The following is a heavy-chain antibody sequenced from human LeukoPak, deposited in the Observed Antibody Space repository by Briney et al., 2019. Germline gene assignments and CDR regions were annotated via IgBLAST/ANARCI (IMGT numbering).Heavy chain of an antibody. V-gene: IGHV3-21*01. J-gene: IGHJ4*02. CDR3: AEGSETFAY. CDR2: IDSTSTYI. D-gene: IGHD3-10*01. Sequence: GGSLRLSCAASGFTFSSYSMNWVRQAPGKGLEWVSSIDSTSTYIYYADSLKGRFTISRDNAKNLLYLQMNSLRAEDTAVYYCAEGSETFAYWGQGTLVSVSS. CDR1: GFTFSSYS.